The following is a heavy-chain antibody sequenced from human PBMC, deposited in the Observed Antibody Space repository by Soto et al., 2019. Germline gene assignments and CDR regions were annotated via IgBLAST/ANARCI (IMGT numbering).Heavy chain of an antibody. V-gene: IGHV1-18*01. Sequence: GASVKVSCKASGYTFTSYGISWVRQAPGQGLEWMGWISAYNGNTNYAQKVQGRVTMTTDTSTSTAYMELRSLRSDDTAVYYCARDRRHYSNPYYYYGMDVWGQGTTVTVSS. CDR2: ISAYNGNT. CDR3: ARDRRHYSNPYYYYGMDV. D-gene: IGHD4-4*01. CDR1: GYTFTSYG. J-gene: IGHJ6*02.